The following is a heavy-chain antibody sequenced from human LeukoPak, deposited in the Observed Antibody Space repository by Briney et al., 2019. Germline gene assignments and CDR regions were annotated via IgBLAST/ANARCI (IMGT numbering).Heavy chain of an antibody. CDR3: ARDLRSIAAAGNWFDP. J-gene: IGHJ5*02. V-gene: IGHV3-13*01. CDR1: GFTFSSYA. D-gene: IGHD6-13*01. CDR2: IGTAGDT. Sequence: PGRSLRLSCAASGFTFSSYAMHWVRQATGKGLEWVSAIGTAGDTYYPGSVKGRFTISRENAKNSLYLQMNSLRAGDTAVYYCARDLRSIAAAGNWFDPWGQGTLVTVSS.